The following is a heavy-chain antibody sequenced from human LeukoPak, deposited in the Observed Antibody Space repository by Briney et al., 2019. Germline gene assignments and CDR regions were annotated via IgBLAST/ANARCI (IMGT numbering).Heavy chain of an antibody. CDR3: AKALEGYTYYYGSGSYAY. D-gene: IGHD3-10*01. J-gene: IGHJ4*02. CDR1: GFTFSSYA. CDR2: ISGSGGST. Sequence: GGFLRLSCAASGFTFSSYAMSWVRQAPGKGLEWVSAISGSGGSTYYADSVKGRFTISRDNSKNTLYLQMNSLRAEDTAVYYCAKALEGYTYYYGSGSYAYWGQGTLVTVSS. V-gene: IGHV3-23*01.